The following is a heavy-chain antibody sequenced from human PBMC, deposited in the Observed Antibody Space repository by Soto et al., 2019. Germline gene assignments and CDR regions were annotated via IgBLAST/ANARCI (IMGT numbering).Heavy chain of an antibody. J-gene: IGHJ4*02. V-gene: IGHV1-69*13. Sequence: GASVKVSCKASGGTFYTYTFSWVRQAPGQGLEWMGSITPIYPTTNYAEKFQGRLTVTADGSTNTAYMELNSLTSDDTAVYYCARIPRYSFPTSDDLDSSGQGTLGTV. CDR1: GGTFYTYT. D-gene: IGHD5-18*01. CDR3: ARIPRYSFPTSDDLDS. CDR2: ITPIYPTT.